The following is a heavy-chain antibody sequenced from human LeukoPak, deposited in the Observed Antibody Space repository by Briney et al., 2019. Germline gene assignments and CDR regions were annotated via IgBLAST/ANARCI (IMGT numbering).Heavy chain of an antibody. Sequence: SETLSLTCTVSGGSLNTYYWSWLRQTPGKGLEWIGYISYSGSTDYNTSLKGRVTISVDTSKNQSSLKLSSGTAADAAVYYCARHDHGYSSGRFDYWGQGILVTVSS. CDR3: ARHDHGYSSGRFDY. J-gene: IGHJ4*02. D-gene: IGHD5-18*01. V-gene: IGHV4-59*08. CDR2: ISYSGST. CDR1: GGSLNTYY.